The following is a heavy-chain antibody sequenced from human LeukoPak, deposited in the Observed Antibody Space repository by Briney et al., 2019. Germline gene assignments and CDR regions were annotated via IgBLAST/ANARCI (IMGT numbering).Heavy chain of an antibody. CDR3: AKIPRGGLLVDY. V-gene: IGHV3-23*01. CDR2: ISGSGGST. J-gene: IGHJ4*02. Sequence: AGGSLRLSCAASGFTFSSYAMSWVRQAPGKGLEWVSAISGSGGSTYYADSVKGRFTISRDNSKNTLYLQMNSLRAEDTAVYYCAKIPRGGLLVDYWGQGTLVTVSS. CDR1: GFTFSSYA. D-gene: IGHD1-26*01.